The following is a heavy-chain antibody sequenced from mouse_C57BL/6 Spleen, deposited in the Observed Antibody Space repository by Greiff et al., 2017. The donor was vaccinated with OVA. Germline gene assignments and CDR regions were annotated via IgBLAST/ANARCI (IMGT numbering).Heavy chain of an antibody. J-gene: IGHJ2*01. V-gene: IGHV10-1*01. CDR2: IRSKSNNYAT. D-gene: IGHD3-2*02. Sequence: EVQGVESGGGLVQPKGSLKLSCAASGFSFNTYAMNWVRQAPGKGLEWVARIRSKSNNYATYYADSVKDRFTISRDDSESMLYLQMNNLKTEDTAMYYCVRQTAQAPYYFDYWGQGTTLTVSS. CDR1: GFSFNTYA. CDR3: VRQTAQAPYYFDY.